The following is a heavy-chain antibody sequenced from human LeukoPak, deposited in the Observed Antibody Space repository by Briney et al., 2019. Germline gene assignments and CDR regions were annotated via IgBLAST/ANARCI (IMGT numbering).Heavy chain of an antibody. V-gene: IGHV3-73*01. D-gene: IGHD3-10*01. J-gene: IGHJ4*02. CDR1: GFTFSGSA. Sequence: QPGGSLRLSCAASGFTFSGSALHWVRQASGKGLGWVGRIRSTANGYATAYAAAVKGRVNISRDDSKKPAYLQMDSLKTEDTAVYYCTGNYYGSGSYADFDYWGQGTLVTVSS. CDR3: TGNYYGSGSYADFDY. CDR2: IRSTANGYAT.